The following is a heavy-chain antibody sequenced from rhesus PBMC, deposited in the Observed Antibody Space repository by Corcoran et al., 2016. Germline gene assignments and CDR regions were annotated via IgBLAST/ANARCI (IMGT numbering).Heavy chain of an antibody. CDR2: ISGNTETT. V-gene: IGHV4-147*01. J-gene: IGHJ5-2*02. Sequence: QVQLQESGPGLVKPSETLPLTCAVSGVSLYGNYWTWIRQAPGKGLEWIGYISGNTETTSYNPSLGGRVTISKDTSQNQFSLILTSVTAAETAVYYCARDAISLDVWGRGVLVTVSS. CDR3: ARDAISLDV. CDR1: GVSLYGNY.